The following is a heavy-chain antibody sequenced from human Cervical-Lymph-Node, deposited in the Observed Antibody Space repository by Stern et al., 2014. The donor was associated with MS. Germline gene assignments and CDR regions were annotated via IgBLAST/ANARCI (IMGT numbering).Heavy chain of an antibody. CDR1: GFTFSSYW. J-gene: IGHJ4*02. D-gene: IGHD2-2*01. Sequence: EVQLVESGGGLVQPGGSLRLSCAASGFTFSSYWMHWVRQAPGKGLVWVSRINSDGSSTNYADSVKGRFPISRDNAKNTLYLQMNSLRAEDTAVYYCANQLVFDGSDYWGQGTLVTVSS. CDR2: INSDGSST. V-gene: IGHV3-74*02. CDR3: ANQLVFDGSDY.